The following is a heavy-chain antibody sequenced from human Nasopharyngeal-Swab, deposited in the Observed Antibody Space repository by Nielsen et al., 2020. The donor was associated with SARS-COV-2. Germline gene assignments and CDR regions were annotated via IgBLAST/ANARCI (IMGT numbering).Heavy chain of an antibody. J-gene: IGHJ6*02. CDR2: IYYSGST. CDR1: GGSTSSSSYY. V-gene: IGHV4-39*01. D-gene: IGHD2-2*01. Sequence: SETLSLTCIVSGGSTSSSSYYWGWIRQPPGKGLEWIGSIYYSGSTYYNPSLKSRVTISVDTSKNQFSLKLSSVTAADTAVYYCARRGDAYYYYYYGLDVWGHGTTVTVSS. CDR3: ARRGDAYYYYYYGLDV.